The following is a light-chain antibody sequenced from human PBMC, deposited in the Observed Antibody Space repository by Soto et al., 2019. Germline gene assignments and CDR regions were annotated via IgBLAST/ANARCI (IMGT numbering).Light chain of an antibody. Sequence: EIVMTQSPATLSVSPGERATLSCRASHSVSSRLAWYHQKPGQAPRLLIYGASTRATGLPARLSGSGSGTEFTLTISSLQSEDFAVYYCQHYTNWPLTFGGGTKVEIK. CDR1: HSVSSR. V-gene: IGKV3-15*01. CDR3: QHYTNWPLT. CDR2: GAS. J-gene: IGKJ4*01.